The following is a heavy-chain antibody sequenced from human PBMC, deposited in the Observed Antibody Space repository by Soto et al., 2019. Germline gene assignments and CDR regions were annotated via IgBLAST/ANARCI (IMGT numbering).Heavy chain of an antibody. J-gene: IGHJ4*02. V-gene: IGHV3-21*01. D-gene: IGHD3-22*01. CDR2: ITSSSSYI. Sequence: PGGCMRLCCAACWVTFSLYIVVLFRQAPGKGLEWFASITSSSSYIYYEDSLKCRFTISRDNAKNSLFLQLDSLRAEDIAVYFCVSTRSTDSRPDYRGKGTVVPVSS. CDR3: VSTRSTDSRPDY. CDR1: WVTFSLYI.